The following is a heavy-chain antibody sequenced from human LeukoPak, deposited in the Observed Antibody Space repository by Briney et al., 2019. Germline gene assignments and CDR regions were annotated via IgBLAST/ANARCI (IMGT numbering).Heavy chain of an antibody. CDR3: AKSPRNILWFGELYY. CDR2: ISGSGGST. D-gene: IGHD3-10*01. J-gene: IGHJ4*02. V-gene: IGHV3-23*01. Sequence: GGSLRLSCAASGFTFSSYAMSWVRQAPGKGLEWVSAISGSGGSTYYADSVKGRSTISRDNSKNTLYLQMNSLRAEDTAVYYCAKSPRNILWFGELYYWGQGTLVTVSS. CDR1: GFTFSSYA.